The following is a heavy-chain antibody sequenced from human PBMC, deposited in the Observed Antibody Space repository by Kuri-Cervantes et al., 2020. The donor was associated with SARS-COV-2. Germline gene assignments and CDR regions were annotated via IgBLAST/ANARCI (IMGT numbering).Heavy chain of an antibody. CDR3: ARTYSSSSLFYDY. CDR1: GGSISSSNW. Sequence: GSLRLSCAVSGGSISSSNWWSWVRQPPGKGLEWIGEIYHSGSTNYNPSLKSRVTIPVDKSKNQFSLKLSSVTAADTAVYYCARTYSSSSLFYDYWGQGTLVTRLL. D-gene: IGHD6-6*01. CDR2: IYHSGST. V-gene: IGHV4-4*02. J-gene: IGHJ4*02.